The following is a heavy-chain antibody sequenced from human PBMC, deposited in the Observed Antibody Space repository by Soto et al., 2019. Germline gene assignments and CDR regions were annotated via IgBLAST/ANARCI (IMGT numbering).Heavy chain of an antibody. D-gene: IGHD3-22*01. Sequence: ASVKVSCKASGYTFTGYYMHWVRQAPGQGLEWMGWINPNSGGTNYAQKFQGWVTMTRDTSISTAYMELSRLRSDDTAVYYCARGYYYDSSGYYPRLEDYYGMDVWGQGTTVTVSS. CDR3: ARGYYYDSSGYYPRLEDYYGMDV. V-gene: IGHV1-2*04. J-gene: IGHJ6*02. CDR2: INPNSGGT. CDR1: GYTFTGYY.